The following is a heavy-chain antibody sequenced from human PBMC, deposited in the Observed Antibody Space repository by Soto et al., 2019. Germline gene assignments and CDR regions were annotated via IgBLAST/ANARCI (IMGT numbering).Heavy chain of an antibody. V-gene: IGHV3-23*01. J-gene: IGHJ6*02. CDR3: AKDGGYCSGGSCLKRGYYYYYGMDA. Sequence: GSLRLSCAASGFTFSSYAMSWVRQAPGKGLEWVSAISGSGGSTYYADSVKGRFTISRDNSKNTLYLQMNSLRAEDTAVYYCAKDGGYCSGGSCLKRGYYYYYGMDAWGQGTTVTVSS. D-gene: IGHD2-15*01. CDR1: GFTFSSYA. CDR2: ISGSGGST.